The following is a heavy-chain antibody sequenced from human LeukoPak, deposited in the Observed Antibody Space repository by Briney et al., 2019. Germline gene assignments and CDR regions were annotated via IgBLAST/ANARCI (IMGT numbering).Heavy chain of an antibody. CDR2: ISRSSDRT. Sequence: GGSLRLSCAASGFTFSSYAMSWVRQAPGMRLEWVSTISRSSDRTYYADSVEGRFTISRDNSKNTLYLQMNSLRAEDTAVYFCAKHPGPYGANPFSSWGLGTLVTVSS. V-gene: IGHV3-23*01. D-gene: IGHD4-23*01. J-gene: IGHJ5*02. CDR3: AKHPGPYGANPFSS. CDR1: GFTFSSYA.